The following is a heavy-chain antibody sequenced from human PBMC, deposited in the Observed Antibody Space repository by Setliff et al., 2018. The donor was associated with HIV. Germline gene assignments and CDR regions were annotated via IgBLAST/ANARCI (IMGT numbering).Heavy chain of an antibody. CDR3: AGYTSGWYAPY. D-gene: IGHD6-19*01. CDR2: IHYSGST. J-gene: IGHJ4*02. CDR1: GDSISSGGHY. V-gene: IGHV4-31*03. Sequence: SETLSLTCSVSGDSISSGGHYWSWIRQSPGKGLEWIGYIHYSGSTYFNPSLKSRVSISTDTSKNQFSLKLSSVTAADTAVYYCAGYTSGWYAPYWGQGTLVTVSP.